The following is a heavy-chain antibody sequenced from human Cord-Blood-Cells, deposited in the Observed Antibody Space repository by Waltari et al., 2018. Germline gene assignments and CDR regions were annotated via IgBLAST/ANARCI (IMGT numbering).Heavy chain of an antibody. V-gene: IGHV4-34*01. CDR1: GGSFSGYY. J-gene: IGHJ5*02. CDR3: ASMLVAGKGYWFDP. CDR2: IKHSGST. Sequence: QVQLQQWGAGLFKPSETLSLTCAVYGGSFSGYYWSWIRQPPGKGLEWIGEIKHSGSTNYNPALKSRVTISVDTSKNQFSLQLSSVTAADTAVYYCASMLVAGKGYWFDPWGQGTLVTVSS. D-gene: IGHD6-19*01.